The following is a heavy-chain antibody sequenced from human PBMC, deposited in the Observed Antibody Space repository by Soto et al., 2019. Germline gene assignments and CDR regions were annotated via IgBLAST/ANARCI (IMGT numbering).Heavy chain of an antibody. CDR3: AKDTVPVATPWFDP. J-gene: IGHJ5*02. CDR2: ISSSGGST. CDR1: GFTFNDYH. Sequence: GGSLRLSCASSGFTFNDYHMTWIRQAPGKGLEWISYISSSGGSTYYADSVKGRFTISRDNSKNTLYLQMNSLRAEDTAVYYCAKDTVPVATPWFDPWGQGTLVTVSS. D-gene: IGHD2-2*01. V-gene: IGHV3-23*01.